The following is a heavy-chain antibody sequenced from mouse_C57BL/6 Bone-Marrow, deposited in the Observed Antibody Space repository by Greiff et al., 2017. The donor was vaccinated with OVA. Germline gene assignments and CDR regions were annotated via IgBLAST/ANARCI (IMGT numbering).Heavy chain of an antibody. Sequence: EVQLQQSGAELVRPGASVKLSCTASGFNIKDDYMHWVKQRPEQGLEWIGWIDPENGDTEYASKFQGKATITADTSSNTAYLQLSSLTSEDTAVYYCTTEGDGYYVGFDYWGQGTTLTVSS. D-gene: IGHD2-3*01. V-gene: IGHV14-4*01. CDR3: TTEGDGYYVGFDY. J-gene: IGHJ2*01. CDR1: GFNIKDDY. CDR2: IDPENGDT.